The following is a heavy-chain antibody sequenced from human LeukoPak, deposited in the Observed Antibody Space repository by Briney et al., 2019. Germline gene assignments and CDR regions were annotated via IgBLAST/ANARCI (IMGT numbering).Heavy chain of an antibody. J-gene: IGHJ4*02. CDR1: GGTFSSYA. CDR2: IIPILGIA. D-gene: IGHD4-17*01. Sequence: RASVKVSCKASGGTFSSYAISWVRQAPGQGLEWMGRIIPILGIANYAQKFQGRVTITADKSTSTAYMELSSLRSEDTAVYYCARGFYGDYGYYFDYWGQGTLVTVSS. CDR3: ARGFYGDYGYYFDY. V-gene: IGHV1-69*04.